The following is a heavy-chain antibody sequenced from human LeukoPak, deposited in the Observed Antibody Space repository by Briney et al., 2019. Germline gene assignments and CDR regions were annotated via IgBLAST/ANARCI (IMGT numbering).Heavy chain of an antibody. CDR2: ISSSSIYI. D-gene: IGHD6-13*01. CDR3: ARSSGNIAAAGSYLLL. CDR1: GFTFSSYS. V-gene: IGHV3-21*01. Sequence: GFLRLSCAASGFTFSSYSMNWVRQAPGKGLEWVSSISSSSIYIYYADSVKGRFTISRDNAKKSLYLQMNTLRAEDTAVYYCARSSGNIAAAGSYLLLWGQGTLVTVSS. J-gene: IGHJ4*02.